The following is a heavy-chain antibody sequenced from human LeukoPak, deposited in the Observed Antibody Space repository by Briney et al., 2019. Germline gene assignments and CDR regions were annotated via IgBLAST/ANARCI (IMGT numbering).Heavy chain of an antibody. J-gene: IGHJ4*02. D-gene: IGHD1-26*01. V-gene: IGHV4-59*08. Sequence: SETLSLTCTVSGGSISSYYWSWIRQPPGKGLEWIGYIYYSGSTNYNPSLKSRVTISVDTSKNQFSLKLSSVTAADTAVYYCARHVGEWELQPYFDYWGQGTLVTVSS. CDR1: GGSISSYY. CDR2: IYYSGST. CDR3: ARHVGEWELQPYFDY.